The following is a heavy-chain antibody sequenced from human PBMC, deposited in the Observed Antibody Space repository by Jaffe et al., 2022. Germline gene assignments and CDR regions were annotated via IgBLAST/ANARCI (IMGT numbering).Heavy chain of an antibody. CDR3: TRVSVRNLIYYMDV. V-gene: IGHV3-72*01. Sequence: EVQLVESGGGLVQPGGSLRLSCAASGFTLSDHYMDWVRQAPGRGLEWVGRSKDKVDSYTTEYAAAVKGRFTISRDASKNSLYLQMTSLKTEDTAVYYCTRVSVRNLIYYMDVWGEGTTVTVSS. D-gene: IGHD3-10*01. CDR1: GFTLSDHY. CDR2: SKDKVDSYTT. J-gene: IGHJ6*03.